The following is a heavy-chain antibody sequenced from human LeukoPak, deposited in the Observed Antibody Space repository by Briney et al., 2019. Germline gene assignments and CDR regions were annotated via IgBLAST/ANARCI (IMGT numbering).Heavy chain of an antibody. J-gene: IGHJ4*02. CDR3: AKDRGATGTTGFDY. CDR1: GFTFSSSG. CDR2: ISYDGSNK. D-gene: IGHD1-1*01. Sequence: GGSLRLSCAASGFTFSSSGVHWVRQAPGKGREWVARISYDGSNKYYADSVRGRFTISRDNSENTLYLQMDSLRAEDTAVYYCAKDRGATGTTGFDYWGQRTLVTVSS. V-gene: IGHV3-30*18.